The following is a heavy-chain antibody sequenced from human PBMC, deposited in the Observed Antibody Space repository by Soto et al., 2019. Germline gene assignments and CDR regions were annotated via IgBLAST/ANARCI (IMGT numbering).Heavy chain of an antibody. CDR1: ARSFSGYY. CDR3: ERSPKSSDFPHYFDF. CDR2: VIHTGRT. J-gene: IGHJ4*02. Sequence: SETLSLTCTVYARSFSGYYWSWIRQPPGKGLEWIGEVIHTGRTNYNPSLKGRVTISVDTSKYQFSMNLSSVTNADTAVYYCERSPKSSDFPHYFDFWGQGTQVT. D-gene: IGHD2-21*02. V-gene: IGHV4-34*12.